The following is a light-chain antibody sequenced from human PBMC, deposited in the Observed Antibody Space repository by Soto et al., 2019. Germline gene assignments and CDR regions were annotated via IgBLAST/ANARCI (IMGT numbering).Light chain of an antibody. CDR2: STN. CDR3: ATWDGSLNGWV. J-gene: IGLJ3*02. CDR1: SSNIGRDT. Sequence: QSVLTQPPSASGTPGQRVTISCSGGSSNIGRDTVNWYQQLPGTAPKLLIYSTNQRPSGVPDRFSGSKSGTSASLAISGLQSADEADYYCATWDGSLNGWVFGGGTKVTVL. V-gene: IGLV1-44*01.